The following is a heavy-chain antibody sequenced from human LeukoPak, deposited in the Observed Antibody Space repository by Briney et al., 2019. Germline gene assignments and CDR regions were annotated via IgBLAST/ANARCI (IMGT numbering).Heavy chain of an antibody. CDR3: AKDISGWLGFDH. J-gene: IGHJ4*02. D-gene: IGHD6-19*01. V-gene: IGHV3-9*01. Sequence: GGSLRLSCAAYGFTFDDYGMHWVRQAPGKGLEWVSGISWNSGTIGYADSVKGRFTISRDNAKNSLYLQMNSLRAEDTALYYCAKDISGWLGFDHWGQGTLVTVSS. CDR1: GFTFDDYG. CDR2: ISWNSGTI.